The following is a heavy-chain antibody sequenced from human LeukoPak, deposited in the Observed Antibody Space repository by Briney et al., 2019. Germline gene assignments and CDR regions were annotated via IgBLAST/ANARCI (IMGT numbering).Heavy chain of an antibody. CDR1: GYSISSGYY. CDR3: ARDKGDYGYYFDY. V-gene: IGHV4-38-2*02. CDR2: FFHSGST. Sequence: SETLSLTCTVSGYSISSGYYWGWIRLPPGKGLEWIGSFFHSGSTYYNPSLKSRVTISVDTSRSQFSLELTSVTAADTAVYYCARDKGDYGYYFDYWGQGTLVTVSS. D-gene: IGHD4-17*01. J-gene: IGHJ4*02.